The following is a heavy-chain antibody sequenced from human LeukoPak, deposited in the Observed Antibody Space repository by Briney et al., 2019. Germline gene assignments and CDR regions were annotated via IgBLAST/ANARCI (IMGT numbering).Heavy chain of an antibody. CDR3: AKDRLDGYNFRGMDV. CDR1: GFAFSDYV. D-gene: IGHD5-24*01. CDR2: ISSDGRNE. J-gene: IGHJ6*02. Sequence: GRSLILSCAASGFAFSDYVMHWVRQAPGKGLEWVAVISSDGRNEYYADSVRGRSTISRDNSKNTVCTQLRSLRGEDTAVYYCAKDRLDGYNFRGMDVWGQGTTVSVSS. V-gene: IGHV3-30*18.